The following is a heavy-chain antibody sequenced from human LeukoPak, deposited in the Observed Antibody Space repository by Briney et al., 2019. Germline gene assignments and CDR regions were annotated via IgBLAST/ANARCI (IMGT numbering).Heavy chain of an antibody. CDR1: GGSISNYY. V-gene: IGHV4-59*01. CDR2: MYYSGST. CDR3: ASSHPLGSNNDYFTPFDY. Sequence: PSETLSLTCTVSGGSISNYYWSWIRQPPGKGLEWIGYMYYSGSTYYNPSLKSRVTISVDTSKNQFSLKLSSVTAADMAVYYCASSHPLGSNNDYFTPFDYWGQGTLVTVSS. D-gene: IGHD3-16*01. J-gene: IGHJ4*02.